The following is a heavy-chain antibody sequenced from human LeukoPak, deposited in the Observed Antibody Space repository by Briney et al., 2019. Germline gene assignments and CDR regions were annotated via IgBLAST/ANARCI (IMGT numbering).Heavy chain of an antibody. J-gene: IGHJ4*02. V-gene: IGHV3-30-3*01. CDR1: GFTFSTYS. D-gene: IGHD5-24*01. CDR3: SRDEEHGYNDIDY. Sequence: GRSLRLSCAASGFTFSTYSMHWVRQAPDKGLESVAVISQDGSTQYYAGSVQGRFTISRDNSENTLYLQLNSLRPEDTAVYYCSRDEEHGYNDIDYWGQGTLVTVSS. CDR2: ISQDGSTQ.